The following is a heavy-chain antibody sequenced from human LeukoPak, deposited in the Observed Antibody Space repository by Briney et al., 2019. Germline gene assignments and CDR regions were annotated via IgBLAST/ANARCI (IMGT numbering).Heavy chain of an antibody. V-gene: IGHV3-7*01. Sequence: GGSLRLSCAASGFTFSSYWMSWVRQAPGKGLEWAANIKQDGSEKYYVDSVKGRFTISRDNAKNSLYLQMNSLRAEDTAVYYCARVAKNYYYYYMDVWGKGTTVTVSS. CDR1: GFTFSSYW. J-gene: IGHJ6*03. CDR3: ARVAKNYYYYYMDV. CDR2: IKQDGSEK.